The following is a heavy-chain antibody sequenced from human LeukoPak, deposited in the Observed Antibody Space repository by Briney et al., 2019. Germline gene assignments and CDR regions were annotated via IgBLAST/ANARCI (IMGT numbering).Heavy chain of an antibody. Sequence: ASVKVSCKASGYTFTSYAMHWVRQAPGQRLEWMGWINAGNGITKYSQKFQGRVTITRDTSASTAYMELSSLRSEDTAVYYCARGSRVTMVRGVITPDDYWGQGTLVTVSS. D-gene: IGHD3-10*01. CDR2: INAGNGIT. CDR3: ARGSRVTMVRGVITPDDY. J-gene: IGHJ4*02. CDR1: GYTFTSYA. V-gene: IGHV1-3*01.